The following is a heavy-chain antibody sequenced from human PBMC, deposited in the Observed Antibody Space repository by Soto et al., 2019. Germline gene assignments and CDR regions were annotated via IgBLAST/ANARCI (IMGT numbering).Heavy chain of an antibody. CDR1: GFTFSNAR. J-gene: IGHJ4*02. Sequence: GGSLRLSCAASGFTFSNARMRWVRQAPGKGLEWVGRIKSKTDGGTTDYAAPVKGRFTISRDDSKNTLYLQMNSLKTEDTAVYYCTTXVDYYDSSGYYRYYFDYWGQGTLVTVSS. CDR2: IKSKTDGGTT. D-gene: IGHD3-22*01. CDR3: TTXVDYYDSSGYYRYYFDY. V-gene: IGHV3-15*01.